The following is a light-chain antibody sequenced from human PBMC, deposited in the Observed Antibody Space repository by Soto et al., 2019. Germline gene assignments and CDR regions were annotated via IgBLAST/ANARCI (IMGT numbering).Light chain of an antibody. Sequence: QSALTQPPSASGSPGQSVTISCTGTSSDVGAYNYVSWYQQYPGKAPKLMIYEVNKRPSGVPDRFSGSKSGKTASVTVSGLQPEDEDDYHCTSYAGSNIGVFGGGTKLTVL. V-gene: IGLV2-8*01. J-gene: IGLJ3*02. CDR1: SSDVGAYNY. CDR3: TSYAGSNIGV. CDR2: EVN.